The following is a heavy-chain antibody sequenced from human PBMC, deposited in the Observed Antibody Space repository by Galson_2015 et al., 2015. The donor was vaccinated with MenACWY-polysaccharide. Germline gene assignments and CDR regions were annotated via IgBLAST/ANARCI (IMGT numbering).Heavy chain of an antibody. J-gene: IGHJ4*02. Sequence: SVKVSCKASGYTFTNFDINWVRQAPGQGLGGMGWLTPSSGHTGSEQNFQGRVTMTRDTSISTAYMELTGLRSEDTAVYYCARAPGSWGNDYWGQGTLITVSS. CDR2: LTPSSGHT. CDR3: ARAPGSWGNDY. V-gene: IGHV1-8*01. D-gene: IGHD2-15*01. CDR1: GYTFTNFD.